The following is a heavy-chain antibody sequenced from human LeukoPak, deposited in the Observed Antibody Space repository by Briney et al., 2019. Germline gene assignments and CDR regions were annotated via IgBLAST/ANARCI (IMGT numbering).Heavy chain of an antibody. CDR1: GFTFSSYS. CDR3: ASGGYSYGLFDY. D-gene: IGHD5-18*01. V-gene: IGHV3-48*04. Sequence: GGSLRLSCAASGFTFSSYSMNWVRQAPGKGLEWVSGISWNSGSIGYADSVKGRFTISRDNAKNSLYLQMNSLRAEDTAVYYCASGGYSYGLFDYWGQGTLVTVSS. CDR2: ISWNSGSI. J-gene: IGHJ4*02.